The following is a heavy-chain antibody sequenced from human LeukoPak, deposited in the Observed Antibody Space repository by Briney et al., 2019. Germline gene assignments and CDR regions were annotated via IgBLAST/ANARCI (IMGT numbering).Heavy chain of an antibody. D-gene: IGHD1-7*01. Sequence: GGSLRLSCAASGFTFSSYAMHWVRQAPGKGLEWVAVISYDGSNKYYADSVKGRFTISRDNSKNTLYLQMNSLRAEDTAVYYCARAGGTRKDYYYGMDVWGQGTTVTVSS. CDR3: ARAGGTRKDYYYGMDV. V-gene: IGHV3-30-3*01. J-gene: IGHJ6*02. CDR2: ISYDGSNK. CDR1: GFTFSSYA.